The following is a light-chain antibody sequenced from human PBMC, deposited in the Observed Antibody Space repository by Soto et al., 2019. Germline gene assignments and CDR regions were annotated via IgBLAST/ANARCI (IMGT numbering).Light chain of an antibody. CDR2: DAS. CDR3: QQRNDWPLT. Sequence: EIVLTQSPATLSLSPGERATLSCRASQSVRNYLAWYQQKPGQAPSLLIYDASYRATGIPARFSGRGSGTDFNITISSLEPEDFEVYYCQQRNDWPLTFGPGTRLDIK. J-gene: IGKJ5*01. V-gene: IGKV3-11*01. CDR1: QSVRNY.